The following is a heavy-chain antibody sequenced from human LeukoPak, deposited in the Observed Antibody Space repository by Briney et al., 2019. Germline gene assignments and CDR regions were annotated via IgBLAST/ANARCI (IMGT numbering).Heavy chain of an antibody. CDR3: ARDMLHGGALDI. Sequence: GGSLRLSCVVSGFTFEDYAIHWVRQAPGKGLEWVSHINWNGGSTGYGDSVKGRFTISRDNAKNTVFLQMHSLRADHTSLYFCARDMLHGGALDIWGRGTMVIVPS. CDR2: INWNGGST. CDR1: GFTFEDYA. V-gene: IGHV3-20*04. J-gene: IGHJ3*02. D-gene: IGHD3-10*02.